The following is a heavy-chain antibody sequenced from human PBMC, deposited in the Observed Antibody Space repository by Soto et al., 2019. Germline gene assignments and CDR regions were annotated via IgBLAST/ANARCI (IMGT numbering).Heavy chain of an antibody. D-gene: IGHD3-22*01. J-gene: IGHJ3*02. Sequence: ASVKVSCKASGYTFTSYGISWVRQAPGQGLEWMGWISAYNGNTNYAQKLQGRVTMTTDTSTSTAYMELRSLRSDDTAVYYWATVPRGYYDSSGYPPNDAFDSWGQGTMVPVSS. V-gene: IGHV1-18*01. CDR3: ATVPRGYYDSSGYPPNDAFDS. CDR1: GYTFTSYG. CDR2: ISAYNGNT.